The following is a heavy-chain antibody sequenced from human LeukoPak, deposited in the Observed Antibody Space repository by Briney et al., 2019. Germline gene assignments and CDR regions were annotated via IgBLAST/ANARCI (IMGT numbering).Heavy chain of an antibody. CDR1: GGSISSGGYY. V-gene: IGHV4-31*03. CDR3: AGDRGPYSGYDSYYFDY. D-gene: IGHD5-12*01. CDR2: IYYSGST. Sequence: KPSETLSLTCTVSGGSISSGGYYWSWIRQHPGKGLEWIGYIYYSGSTYYNPSLKSRVTISVDTSKNQFSLKLSSVTAADTAVYYCAGDRGPYSGYDSYYFDYWGQGTLVTVSS. J-gene: IGHJ4*02.